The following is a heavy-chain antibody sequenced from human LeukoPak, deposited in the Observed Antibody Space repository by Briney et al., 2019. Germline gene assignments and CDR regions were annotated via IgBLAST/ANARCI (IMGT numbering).Heavy chain of an antibody. V-gene: IGHV3-30*04. Sequence: EWLAVISYYGSNKYYADSVKGRFTISRDNSKNTLYLQMNSLRAEDTAIYYCASIAVAASDYWGQGTLVTVSS. D-gene: IGHD6-19*01. J-gene: IGHJ4*02. CDR3: ASIAVAASDY. CDR2: ISYYGSNK.